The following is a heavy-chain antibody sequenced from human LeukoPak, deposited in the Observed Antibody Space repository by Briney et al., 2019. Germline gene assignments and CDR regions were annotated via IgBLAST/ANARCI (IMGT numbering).Heavy chain of an antibody. CDR3: ARASRTSFDY. CDR2: IYTSGST. CDR1: GGSISSGSYY. V-gene: IGHV4-61*02. Sequence: SETLSLTCTVSGGSISSGSYYWSWIRQPAGNGLEWLVRIYTSGSTNYNPSLKSRVTISVDTSKNQFSLKLSSVTAADTAVYYCARASRTSFDYWGQGTLVTVSS. D-gene: IGHD2-2*01. J-gene: IGHJ4*02.